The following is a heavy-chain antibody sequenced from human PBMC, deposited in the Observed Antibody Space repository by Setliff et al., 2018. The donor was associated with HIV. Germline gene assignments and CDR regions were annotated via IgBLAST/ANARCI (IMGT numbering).Heavy chain of an antibody. CDR2: IIGSGGKT. D-gene: IGHD2-8*01. Sequence: GGSLRLSCAASGFTFSAYGMNWVRQAPGKGLEWVSHIIGSGGKTYYADSVKGRFTVSRDNSKNTLYLQMDSLRAEDTAVYYCARASGCTNGVCYAYGYYSLDVWGQGTTVTVSS. V-gene: IGHV3-23*01. J-gene: IGHJ6*02. CDR3: ARASGCTNGVCYAYGYYSLDV. CDR1: GFTFSAYG.